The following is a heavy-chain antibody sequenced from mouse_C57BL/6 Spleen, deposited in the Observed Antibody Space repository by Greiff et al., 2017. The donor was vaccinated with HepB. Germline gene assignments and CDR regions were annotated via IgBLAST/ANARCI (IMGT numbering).Heavy chain of an antibody. D-gene: IGHD2-3*01. CDR2: IDPSDSYT. Sequence: QVQLQQPGAELVKPGASVKLSCKASGYTFTSYWMQWVKQRPGQGLEWIGEIDPSDSYTNYNQKFKGKATLTVDTSSSTAYMQLSSLTSEDSAVYYCARRLYDGYYYAMDYWGQGTSVTVSS. J-gene: IGHJ4*01. CDR3: ARRLYDGYYYAMDY. V-gene: IGHV1-50*01. CDR1: GYTFTSYW.